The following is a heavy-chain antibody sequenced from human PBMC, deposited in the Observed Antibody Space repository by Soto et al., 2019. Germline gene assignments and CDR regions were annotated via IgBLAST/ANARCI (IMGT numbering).Heavy chain of an antibody. CDR2: ISYDGSNK. J-gene: IGHJ4*02. D-gene: IGHD2-21*02. CDR1: GFTFSSYG. V-gene: IGHV3-30*18. Sequence: QVQLVESGGGVVQPGRSLRLSCAASGFTFSSYGMHWVRQAPGKGLEWVAVISYDGSNKYYAYSVKGRFTISRDNSKNSLYLQMNSLRAEDTAVYYCANPSVSSWWMVTAPFGYWGQGTLVTVSS. CDR3: ANPSVSSWWMVTAPFGY.